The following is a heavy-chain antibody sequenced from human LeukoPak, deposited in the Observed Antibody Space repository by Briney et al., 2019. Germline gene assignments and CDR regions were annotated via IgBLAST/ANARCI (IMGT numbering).Heavy chain of an antibody. CDR1: GDSINNNNYY. D-gene: IGHD3-3*01. CDR2: IYYNGRT. V-gene: IGHV4-39*01. J-gene: IGHJ3*02. CDR3: ARITDRTIFGEIMHGFDI. Sequence: SETLSLTCTVSGDSINNNNYYWGWIRQPPGKGLEWIGNIYYNGRTYYSPSLKSRGTISVDTSDNQFSLKLSSVTAADTAVYYCARITDRTIFGEIMHGFDIWGQGTPVTVSS.